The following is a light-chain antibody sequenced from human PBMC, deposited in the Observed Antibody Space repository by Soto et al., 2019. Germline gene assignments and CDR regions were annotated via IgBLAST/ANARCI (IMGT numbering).Light chain of an antibody. Sequence: EIVLTQSLGTLSLSPGXRATLSCRASLAVANNHVAWFQQKPGQAPRLLVFDTSTRATGVPDRFSGSGSGTDFTLSISRLAPEDFALYYCQQYGSSPRTFGQGTKEDIK. CDR2: DTS. J-gene: IGKJ1*01. CDR1: LAVANNH. V-gene: IGKV3-20*01. CDR3: QQYGSSPRT.